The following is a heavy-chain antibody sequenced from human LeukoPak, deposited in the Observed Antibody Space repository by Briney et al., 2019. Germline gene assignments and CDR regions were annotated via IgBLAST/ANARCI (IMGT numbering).Heavy chain of an antibody. J-gene: IGHJ4*02. D-gene: IGHD3-22*01. CDR1: GFTFRSYA. Sequence: PGGSLRLSCAASGFTFRSYAMSWVRQAPGKGLEWVSAISGSGTSTYYADSVKGRFTIPRDNSKNTLYLQMNSLRAEDTAVYYCEGTYYYDSSDDYWGQGTLVTVSS. CDR3: EGTYYYDSSDDY. CDR2: ISGSGTST. V-gene: IGHV3-23*01.